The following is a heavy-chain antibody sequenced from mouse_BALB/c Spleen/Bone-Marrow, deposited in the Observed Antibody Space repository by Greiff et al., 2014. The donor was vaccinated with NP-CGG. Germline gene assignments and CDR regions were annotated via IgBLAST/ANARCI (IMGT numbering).Heavy chain of an antibody. Sequence: VQLQQSGAELVRPGASVALSCKASGYTFTDYEMHWVKQTPVHGLEWIGAIDPETGGTAYNQKFKGKATLAADKSSGTAYMELRSLTSEDSAVYYCTRSLYGNYVTDFWGQGTSVTVSS. CDR1: GYTFTDYE. CDR3: TRSLYGNYVTDF. V-gene: IGHV1-15*01. J-gene: IGHJ4*01. D-gene: IGHD2-1*01. CDR2: IDPETGGT.